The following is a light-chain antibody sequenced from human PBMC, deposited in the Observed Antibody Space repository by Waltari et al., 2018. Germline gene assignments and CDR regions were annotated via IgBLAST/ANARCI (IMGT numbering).Light chain of an antibody. CDR1: SSDVGSYNL. Sequence: QSALTQPASVSGSPGQSITISCTGTSSDVGSYNLVSWYQQHPGKAPKLMIYEGSKRPSGVSNRFSGSKSGYTASLTISGLHAEDEADYYCCSYAGSSTWVFGGGTKLTVL. J-gene: IGLJ3*02. CDR3: CSYAGSSTWV. CDR2: EGS. V-gene: IGLV2-23*01.